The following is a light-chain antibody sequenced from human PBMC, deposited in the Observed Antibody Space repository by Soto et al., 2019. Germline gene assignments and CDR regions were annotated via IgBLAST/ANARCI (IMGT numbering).Light chain of an antibody. CDR3: QQYDNLPLT. V-gene: IGKV1-33*01. CDR2: DAS. CDR1: QDISNY. Sequence: DIPMTQSPSSLSASVGDTVTITCPASQDISNYLNWYQQKPGKAPKLLIYDASNLETGVPSRFSGSGSGTDFTFTISSLQPEDIATYYCQQYDNLPLTFGGGTKVDIK. J-gene: IGKJ4*01.